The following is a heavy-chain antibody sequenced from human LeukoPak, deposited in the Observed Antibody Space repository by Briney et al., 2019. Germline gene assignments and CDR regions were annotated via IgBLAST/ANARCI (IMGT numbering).Heavy chain of an antibody. D-gene: IGHD5-18*01. CDR2: IYYSGST. Sequence: SETLSLTCTVSGGSISSYYWSWIRQPPGKGLEWIGYIYYSGSTNYNPSLKSRVTISVDTSKNQFSPKLSSVTAADTAVYYCARVRGYSYGPDAFDIWGQGTMVTVSS. J-gene: IGHJ3*02. V-gene: IGHV4-59*01. CDR3: ARVRGYSYGPDAFDI. CDR1: GGSISSYY.